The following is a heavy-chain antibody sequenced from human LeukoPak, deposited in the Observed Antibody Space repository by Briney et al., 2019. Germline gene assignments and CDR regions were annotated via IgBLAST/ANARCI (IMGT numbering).Heavy chain of an antibody. V-gene: IGHV3-30*18. CDR1: GFTFSSYG. J-gene: IGHJ4*02. D-gene: IGHD7-27*01. CDR3: AKDGENYFDY. Sequence: GGSLRPSCAASGFTFSSYGMHWVRQAPGKGLEWVAVISYDGSNKYYADSVKGRFTISRDNSKNTLYLQMNSLRAEDTAVYYCAKDGENYFDYWGQGTLVTVSS. CDR2: ISYDGSNK.